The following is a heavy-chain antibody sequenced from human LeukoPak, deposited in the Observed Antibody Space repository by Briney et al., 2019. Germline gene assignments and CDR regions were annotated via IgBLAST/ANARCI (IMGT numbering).Heavy chain of an antibody. CDR2: IGSSSSYI. J-gene: IGHJ3*02. CDR1: GFTFSSYS. Sequence: GGSLRLSCAASGFTFSSYSMNWVRQAPGKGLEWVSSIGSSSSYIYYADSVKGRFTISRDNAKNSLYLQMNSLRAEDTAVYYCASCIERTGAFDIWGQGTMVTVSS. CDR3: ASCIERTGAFDI. V-gene: IGHV3-21*01. D-gene: IGHD1-14*01.